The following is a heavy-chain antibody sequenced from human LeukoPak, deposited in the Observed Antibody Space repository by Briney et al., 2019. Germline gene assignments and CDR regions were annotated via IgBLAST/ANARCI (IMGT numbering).Heavy chain of an antibody. CDR3: ARCPKYGDYKNYYYGMDV. D-gene: IGHD4-17*01. V-gene: IGHV3-74*01. J-gene: IGHJ6*02. CDR1: GITFSSYW. CDR2: INSDGSST. Sequence: GGSLRLSCAASGITFSSYWMHWVRQAPGKGLVWVSRINSDGSSTSYADSVKGRFTISRDNAKNTLYLQMNSLRAEDTAVYYCARCPKYGDYKNYYYGMDVWGQGTTVTVSS.